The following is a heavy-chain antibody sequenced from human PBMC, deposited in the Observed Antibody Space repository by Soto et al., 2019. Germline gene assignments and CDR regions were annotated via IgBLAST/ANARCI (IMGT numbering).Heavy chain of an antibody. V-gene: IGHV3-33*01. CDR2: IWYDGSNK. D-gene: IGHD3-16*01. CDR1: VFPFSSYG. Sequence: GGSLRLSCAASVFPFSSYGMHWVRQAPGKGLEWVAVIWYDGSNKYYADSVKGRFTISRDNSKNTLYLQMNSLRAEDTAVYYCARVVSSGHDAFDIWGQGTMVTVSS. CDR3: ARVVSSGHDAFDI. J-gene: IGHJ3*02.